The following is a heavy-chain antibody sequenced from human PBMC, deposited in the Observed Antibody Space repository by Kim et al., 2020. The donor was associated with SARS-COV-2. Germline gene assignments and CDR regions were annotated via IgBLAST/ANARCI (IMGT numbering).Heavy chain of an antibody. CDR1: GGSVSSGSYY. J-gene: IGHJ6*02. CDR3: ARDQWVVAATLYYYYGMDV. D-gene: IGHD2-15*01. Sequence: SETLSLTCTVSGGSVSSGSYYWSWIRQPPGKGLEWIGYIYYSGSTNYNPSLKSRVTISVDTSKNQFSLKLSSVTAADTAVYYCARDQWVVAATLYYYYGMDVWGQGTTVTVSS. CDR2: IYYSGST. V-gene: IGHV4-61*01.